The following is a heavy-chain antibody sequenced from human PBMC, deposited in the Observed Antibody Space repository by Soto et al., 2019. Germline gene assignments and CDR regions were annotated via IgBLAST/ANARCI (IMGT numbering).Heavy chain of an antibody. CDR3: AKERSSGWSLDY. CDR2: IKQDGSEK. CDR1: GFTFSSYL. Sequence: FLRLSCAASGFTFSSYLMSWVRQAPGKGLEWVANIKQDGSEKYYVDSVKGRFTISRDNAKNSLYLQMNSLRAEDTAVFYCAKERSSGWSLDYWGQGTLVTVSS. J-gene: IGHJ4*02. V-gene: IGHV3-7*03. D-gene: IGHD6-19*01.